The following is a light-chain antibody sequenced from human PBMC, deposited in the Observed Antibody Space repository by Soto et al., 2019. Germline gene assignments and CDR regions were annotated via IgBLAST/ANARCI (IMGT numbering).Light chain of an antibody. CDR3: QHSSSSPKT. CDR1: QGIGDY. J-gene: IGKJ2*01. Sequence: DIQMSQSPAWLSAVVGERVAITGRAGQGIGDYLHWYQQKPGKAPKLLIYSASRLKSGVPSRFSGSRSGTDFTLILSSLQPEDFAPYYCQHSSSSPKTFGQGTKLDI. V-gene: IGKV1-39*01. CDR2: SAS.